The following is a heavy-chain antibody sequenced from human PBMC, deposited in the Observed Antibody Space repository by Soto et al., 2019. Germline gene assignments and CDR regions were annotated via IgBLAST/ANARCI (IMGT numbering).Heavy chain of an antibody. D-gene: IGHD2-8*01. CDR3: ARFGSGVYATYGMDV. CDR1: GGSISSSNW. J-gene: IGHJ6*02. CDR2: SYHSGST. V-gene: IGHV4-4*02. Sequence: SETLSLTCAVSGGSISSSNWWSWVRQPPGKGLEWIGESYHSGSTNYNPSLKSRVTISVDKSKNQFSLKLSSVTAADTAVYYCARFGSGVYATYGMDVWGQGTTVTVSS.